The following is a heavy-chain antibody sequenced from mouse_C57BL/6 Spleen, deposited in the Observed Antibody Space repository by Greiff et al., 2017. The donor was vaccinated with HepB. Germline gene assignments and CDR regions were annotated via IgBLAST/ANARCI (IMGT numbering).Heavy chain of an antibody. V-gene: IGHV1-61*01. J-gene: IGHJ2*03. D-gene: IGHD2-4*01. Sequence: QVQLQQPGAELVRPGSSVKLSCKASGYTFTSYWMDWVKQRPGQGLEWIGNIYPSDSETHYNQKFKDKATLTVDKSSSTAYMQLSSLTSEDSAVYWCARRGYDSLFDDWGQGTGLTVSS. CDR3: ARRGYDSLFDD. CDR2: IYPSDSET. CDR1: GYTFTSYW.